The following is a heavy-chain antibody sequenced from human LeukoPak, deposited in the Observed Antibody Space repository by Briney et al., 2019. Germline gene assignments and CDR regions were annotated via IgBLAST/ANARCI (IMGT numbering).Heavy chain of an antibody. V-gene: IGHV3-74*01. D-gene: IGHD3-10*01. CDR1: GLTFSSAW. CDR3: TRDGSYKLDY. Sequence: GGSLRLSCAASGLTFSSAWMHWVRQTPGKGLVWVPRIKSDGTTTYGDSVRGRFTISRDNAKNTLYLQMNNLGAEDTGVYYCTRDGSYKLDYWGQGILVTVSS. CDR2: IKSDGTT. J-gene: IGHJ4*02.